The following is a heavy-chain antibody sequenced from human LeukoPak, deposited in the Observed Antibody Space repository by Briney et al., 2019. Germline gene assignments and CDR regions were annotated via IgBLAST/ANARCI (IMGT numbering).Heavy chain of an antibody. Sequence: KPSETLSLTCTVPGGSISSSSYYWGWIRQPPGKGLEWIGYIYYSGSTYYNPSLKSRVTISVDTSKNQFSLKLSSVTAADTAVYYCARVEEDYYDSSGLDYWGQGTLVTVSS. V-gene: IGHV4-30-4*08. D-gene: IGHD3-22*01. CDR2: IYYSGST. CDR3: ARVEEDYYDSSGLDY. CDR1: GGSISSSSYY. J-gene: IGHJ4*02.